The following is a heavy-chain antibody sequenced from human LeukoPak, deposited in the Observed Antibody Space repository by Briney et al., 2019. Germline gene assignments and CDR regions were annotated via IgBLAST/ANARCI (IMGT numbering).Heavy chain of an antibody. CDR1: GFTFSSYA. CDR2: ISGSGGST. CDR3: AKEVLRYFDWLSQGLDY. J-gene: IGHJ4*02. Sequence: QPGGSLRLSCAASGFTFSSYAMSWVRQAPGKGLEWVSAISGSGGSTYYADSVKGRFTISRDNSKNTLYLQMNSLRAEDTAVYCCAKEVLRYFDWLSQGLDYWGQGTLVTVSS. V-gene: IGHV3-23*01. D-gene: IGHD3-9*01.